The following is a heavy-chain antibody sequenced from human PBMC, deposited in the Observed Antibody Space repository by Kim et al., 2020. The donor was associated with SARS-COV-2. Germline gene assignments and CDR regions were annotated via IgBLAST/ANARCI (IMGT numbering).Heavy chain of an antibody. V-gene: IGHV3-48*04. CDR1: GFTFSSYS. D-gene: IGHD3-22*01. CDR3: ARVSRYYYDRRGYFDY. J-gene: IGHJ4*02. CDR2: ISSSSSTI. Sequence: GGSLRLSCAASGFTFSSYSMNWVRQAPGKGLEWVSYISSSSSTIYYADSVKGRFTISRDNAKNSLYLQMNSLRAEDTAVYYCARVSRYYYDRRGYFDYWGQGTLVTVSS.